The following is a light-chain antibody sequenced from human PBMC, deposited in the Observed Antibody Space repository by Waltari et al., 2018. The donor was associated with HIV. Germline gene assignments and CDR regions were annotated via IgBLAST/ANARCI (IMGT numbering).Light chain of an antibody. J-gene: IGLJ2*01. Sequence: QAVLTQPPSLSASPGASASLTCTLRSGINVGAYWIYWYQQKPWSPPQFLLRYKSDSDKYQGSGVPSRFSGSKDASVNAGILFISGLQSEDEADYYCMIWHSDTVIIGGGTKLTVL. V-gene: IGLV5-45*01. CDR1: SGINVGAYW. CDR3: MIWHSDTVI. CDR2: YKSDSDK.